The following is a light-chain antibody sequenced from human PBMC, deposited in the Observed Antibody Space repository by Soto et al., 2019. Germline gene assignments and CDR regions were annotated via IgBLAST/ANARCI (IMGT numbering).Light chain of an antibody. CDR2: GAS. Sequence: EVVLTQSPGTLSLSPGERATLSCRASQSVSANYLAWYQQKPGQAPRLLIYGASNRATGIPDRFSGSGSGTDFTLTISRLEPEYFAVYYCHQYGASSGTFGQGTNLEIK. V-gene: IGKV3-20*01. J-gene: IGKJ2*01. CDR1: QSVSANY. CDR3: HQYGASSGT.